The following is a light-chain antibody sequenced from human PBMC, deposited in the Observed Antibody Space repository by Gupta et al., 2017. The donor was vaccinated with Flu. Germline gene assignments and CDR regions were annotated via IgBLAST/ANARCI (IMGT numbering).Light chain of an antibody. V-gene: IGLV7-46*01. CDR1: TGTVTSAHY. J-gene: IGLJ1*01. Sequence: GTVTLTCGSSTGTVTSAHYPYWFQQKPGQAPMALMYDADNKHSWTPARFSGSLLGGNAALTLSGAQPEDEAVYYCFLSYNGARVFGPGTKLTVL. CDR3: FLSYNGARV. CDR2: DAD.